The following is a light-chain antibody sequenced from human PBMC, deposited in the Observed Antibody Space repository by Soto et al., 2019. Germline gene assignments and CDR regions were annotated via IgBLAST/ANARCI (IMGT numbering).Light chain of an antibody. CDR3: MQSTQLPPT. Sequence: DVVMTQTPLSLSVAPGQPASLSCKASQSLLHMTGETFLFWYLQKPGQSPQLLIYKVSTRVSGVPDRFSGSGSGTDFTLEISRVETDDVGIYYCMQSTQLPPTFGQGTRLEIK. CDR2: KVS. CDR1: QSLLHMTGETF. V-gene: IGKV2D-29*02. J-gene: IGKJ5*01.